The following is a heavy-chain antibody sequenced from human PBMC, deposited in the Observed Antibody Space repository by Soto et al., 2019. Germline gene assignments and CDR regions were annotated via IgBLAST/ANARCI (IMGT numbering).Heavy chain of an antibody. V-gene: IGHV3-72*01. CDR3: ASSLGYCSTTSCHHYYFDF. CDR2: TRNKANSYTT. Sequence: EVQLVESGGGLVQPGGSLRLSCAASGFTFSAHYMDWVRQAPGKGLEWVGRTRNKANSYTTEYAASVKGRFTISREDSESSLYLQMNSLKTEDTAVYYCASSLGYCSTTSCHHYYFDFWGQGTLVTVSS. CDR1: GFTFSAHY. D-gene: IGHD2-2*01. J-gene: IGHJ4*02.